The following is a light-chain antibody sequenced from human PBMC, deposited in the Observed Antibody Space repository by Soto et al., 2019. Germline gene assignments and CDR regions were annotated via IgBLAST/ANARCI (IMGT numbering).Light chain of an antibody. V-gene: IGKV1-5*01. CDR1: QRVNTC. CDR2: DAS. Sequence: DIQMTQSPSTLSASVGDRVSITCRASQRVNTCLAWYQQKPGKAPTLLIYDASSLESGVPSRVSGGGSGTEFTLTISSLQADDFATYYCQQYQSDWTFGNGTMVENK. CDR3: QQYQSDWT. J-gene: IGKJ1*01.